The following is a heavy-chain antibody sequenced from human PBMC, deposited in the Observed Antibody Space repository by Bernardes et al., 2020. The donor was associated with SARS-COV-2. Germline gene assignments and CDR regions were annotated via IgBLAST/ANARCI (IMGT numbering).Heavy chain of an antibody. J-gene: IGHJ4*02. V-gene: IGHV1-18*01. CDR1: GYTLTAYV. D-gene: IGHD2-15*01. CDR2: ISAYNGYT. CDR3: ARALISDCSGGSCYPDYGDYFDY. Sequence: ASVKVSCKTSGYTLTAYVIIWVRQAPGQGLESMGWISAYNGYTNYAQKFQGRVTMTTDTSTSTAYMELRSLRSDDTAVYYCARALISDCSGGSCYPDYGDYFDYWGQGTLLIVSS.